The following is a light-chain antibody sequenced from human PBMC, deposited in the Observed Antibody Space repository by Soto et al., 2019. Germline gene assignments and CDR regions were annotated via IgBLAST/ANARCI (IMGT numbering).Light chain of an antibody. CDR2: KAS. CDR1: QSISSW. J-gene: IGKJ1*01. CDR3: QQYNSYGT. Sequence: DIQMTQSPSTLSSSVGDRVTITCRASQSISSWLAWYQQKPGKAPKLLIYKASSIESGVPSRFSGSGSGTEFTLTISSLQPDDFASYYCQQYNSYGTFGQGTKVEIK. V-gene: IGKV1-5*03.